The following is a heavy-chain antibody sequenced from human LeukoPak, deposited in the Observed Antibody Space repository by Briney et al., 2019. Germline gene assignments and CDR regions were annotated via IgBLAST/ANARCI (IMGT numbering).Heavy chain of an antibody. D-gene: IGHD3-10*01. CDR1: GYSISSGYY. J-gene: IGHJ4*02. CDR2: IYHSGST. CDR3: AREGDGELLLKPMPESN. Sequence: PSETLSLTCTVSGYSISSGYYWGWIRQPPGKGLEWIGSIYHSGSTYYNPSLKSRVTISVDTSKNQFSLKLSSVTAADTAVYYCAREGDGELLLKPMPESNWGQGTLVTVSS. V-gene: IGHV4-38-2*02.